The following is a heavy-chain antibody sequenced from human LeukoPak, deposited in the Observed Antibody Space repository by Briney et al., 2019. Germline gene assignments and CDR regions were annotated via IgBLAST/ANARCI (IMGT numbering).Heavy chain of an antibody. Sequence: GGSLRLSCAASGFTFSSYDMHWVRQATGKGLEWVSAIDTAGNTYYPASVKGRFTISRENAKDSLYLQMNSLRAGDTAVYYCTLSYGRGFNYYYGMDVWGQGTTVTVSS. D-gene: IGHD5-18*01. J-gene: IGHJ6*02. CDR3: TLSYGRGFNYYYGMDV. CDR1: GFTFSSYD. V-gene: IGHV3-13*01. CDR2: IDTAGNT.